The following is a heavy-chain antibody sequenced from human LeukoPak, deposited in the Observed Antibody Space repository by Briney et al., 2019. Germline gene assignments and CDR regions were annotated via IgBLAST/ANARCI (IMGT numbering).Heavy chain of an antibody. CDR1: GGTFSSYA. Sequence: SVKVSCKASGGTFSSYAISWVRQAPGQGLEWMGGIIPIFGTANYAQKFQGRVTITADESTSTAYMELSSLRSEDTAVYYCAREIYDSSGYELYYYYGMDVWGQGTTVTVSS. V-gene: IGHV1-69*13. CDR2: IIPIFGTA. D-gene: IGHD3-22*01. J-gene: IGHJ6*02. CDR3: AREIYDSSGYELYYYYGMDV.